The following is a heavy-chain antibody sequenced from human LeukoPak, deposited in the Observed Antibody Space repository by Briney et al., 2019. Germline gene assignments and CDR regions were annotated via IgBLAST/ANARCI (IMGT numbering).Heavy chain of an antibody. Sequence: GGSLTLSCAASGFTFDDYGMRWVRPAPGKGLEWVAGINWNGGNTGYADSVKGRFTISRDNAKNSLYLQMNSLRAEDTALCHCARELDSTPYAFDIWGQGTMVTVSS. CDR1: GFTFDDYG. J-gene: IGHJ3*02. D-gene: IGHD3-22*01. V-gene: IGHV3-20*01. CDR3: ARELDSTPYAFDI. CDR2: INWNGGNT.